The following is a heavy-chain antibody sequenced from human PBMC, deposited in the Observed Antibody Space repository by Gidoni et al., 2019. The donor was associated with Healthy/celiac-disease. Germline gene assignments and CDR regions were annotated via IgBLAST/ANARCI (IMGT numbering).Heavy chain of an antibody. CDR1: GGSFSGYY. CDR3: ARRVVQGVISKNWFDP. D-gene: IGHD3-10*01. Sequence: QVQLQQWGAGLLKPSETLSLTCAVYGGSFSGYYWSWLRQPPGKGLEWIGEINHSGSTNYNPSLKRRVTISVDTSKNQFSLKLSSVTAADTAVYYCARRVVQGVISKNWFDPWGQGTLVTVSS. CDR2: INHSGST. J-gene: IGHJ5*02. V-gene: IGHV4-34*01.